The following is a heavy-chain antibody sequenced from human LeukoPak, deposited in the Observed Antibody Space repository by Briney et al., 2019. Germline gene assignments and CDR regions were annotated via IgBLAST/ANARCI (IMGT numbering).Heavy chain of an antibody. D-gene: IGHD5-24*01. J-gene: IGHJ4*02. CDR3: ARHTFRDGLDY. Sequence: SETLSLTCTVSGGSISSGSYYWSWIRQPAGKGLEWIGRIYTSGSTTYNPSLKSRVTISVDTSNNQFSLKVTSVTAADTAVYYCARHTFRDGLDYWGQGTLVTVSS. CDR2: IYTSGST. CDR1: GGSISSGSYY. V-gene: IGHV4-61*02.